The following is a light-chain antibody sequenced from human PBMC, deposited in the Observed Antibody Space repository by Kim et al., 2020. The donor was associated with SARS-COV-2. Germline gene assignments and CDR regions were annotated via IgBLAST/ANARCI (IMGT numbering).Light chain of an antibody. CDR2: GNS. CDR1: SSNTGAGYD. CDR3: QSYDSSLSGVV. Sequence: QPVLTQPPSVSGAPGQRVTISCTGSSSNTGAGYDVHWYQQLPGTAPKLLIYGNSNRPSGVPDRFSGSKSGTSASLAITGLQAEDEADYYCQSYDSSLSGVVFGGGTQLTVL. V-gene: IGLV1-40*01. J-gene: IGLJ2*01.